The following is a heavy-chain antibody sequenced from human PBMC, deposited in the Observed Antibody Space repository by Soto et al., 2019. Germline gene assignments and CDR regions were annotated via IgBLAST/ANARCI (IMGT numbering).Heavy chain of an antibody. Sequence: QVQLVQSGAEVKKPGSSVKVSCKASGGSFSSYTISWVRQAPGQGLEWMGRIIPILGIANYAQKFQGRVTIAADKTTSTAYMELSSLRSEDNAVYYCARDTEDYYGSGGQFDPWGQGTLVTVSS. CDR1: GGSFSSYT. V-gene: IGHV1-69*08. CDR2: IIPILGIA. J-gene: IGHJ5*02. CDR3: ARDTEDYYGSGGQFDP. D-gene: IGHD3-10*01.